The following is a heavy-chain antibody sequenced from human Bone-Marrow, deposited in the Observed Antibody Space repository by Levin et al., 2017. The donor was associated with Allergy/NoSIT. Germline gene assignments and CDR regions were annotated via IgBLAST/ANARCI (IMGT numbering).Heavy chain of an antibody. CDR1: GFVFNIYS. J-gene: IGHJ4*02. V-gene: IGHV3-21*06. D-gene: IGHD3-10*01. CDR2: INGRSNYI. CDR3: TRGRDYYGSGSYVGTYYFDY. Sequence: PGGSLRLSCAASGFVFNIYSMSWVRQAPGKGLEWVSSINGRSNYIYCADSVKGRFTSSRDNAKNSLFLQMDSLRAEDTAVYYCTRGRDYYGSGSYVGTYYFDYWGQGSLVSVSS.